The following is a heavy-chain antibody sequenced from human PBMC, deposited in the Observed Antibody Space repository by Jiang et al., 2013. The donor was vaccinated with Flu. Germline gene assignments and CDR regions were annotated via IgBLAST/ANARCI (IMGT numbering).Heavy chain of an antibody. CDR1: GFTFDDYA. V-gene: IGHV3-9*01. Sequence: SGEGLVQPGRSLRLSCVTSGFTFDDYAMHWVRQAPGKGLEWVSGVNWNSGDINYADSVKGRFTISRDTAKNSLTLQMNSLRPEDTAFYYCVKDSSGYYNHLEYWGRGTLVTVSS. J-gene: IGHJ4*02. D-gene: IGHD6-19*01. CDR3: VKDSSGYYNHLEY. CDR2: VNWNSGDI.